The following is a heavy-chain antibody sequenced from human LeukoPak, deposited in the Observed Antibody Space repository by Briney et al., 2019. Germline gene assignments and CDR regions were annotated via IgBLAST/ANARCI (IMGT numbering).Heavy chain of an antibody. D-gene: IGHD6-13*01. CDR3: ARDAPQVPAAGVLAS. Sequence: PGGSLRLSCAASGFTVSDNYMSWFRQAPGKGLEWVSVMYSRGDTYYADSVKGRFPFSRDISKNTLYLQMNGLRTEDTAMYYCARDAPQVPAAGVLASWGQGTLVTVSS. CDR2: MYSRGDT. CDR1: GFTVSDNY. V-gene: IGHV3-53*01. J-gene: IGHJ5*02.